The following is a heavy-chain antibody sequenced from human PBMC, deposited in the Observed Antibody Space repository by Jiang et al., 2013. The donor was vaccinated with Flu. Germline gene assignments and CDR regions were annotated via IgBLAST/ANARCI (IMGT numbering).Heavy chain of an antibody. V-gene: IGHV4-59*01. CDR3: ARNLGSSYQYLFDY. CDR1: GDSIGPYY. CDR2: IYYSGST. D-gene: IGHD3-3*01. Sequence: LLKPSETLSLTCTVSGDSIGPYYWTWIRQPPGKGLEWIGYIYYSGSTSYNPSLQSRLTISLDTSKNQFSLKLSSVTAADTAVYYCARNLGSSYQYLFDYWGQGNPGHRLL. J-gene: IGHJ4*02.